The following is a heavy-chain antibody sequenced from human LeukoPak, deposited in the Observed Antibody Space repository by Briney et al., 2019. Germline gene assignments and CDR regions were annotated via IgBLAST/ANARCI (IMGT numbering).Heavy chain of an antibody. V-gene: IGHV4-34*01. D-gene: IGHD6-13*01. CDR1: GGSFSGYY. CDR2: INHSGST. J-gene: IGHJ4*02. Sequence: PSETLSLTCAVYGGSFSGYYWSWIRQPPGKGLEWIGEINHSGSTNYNPSLKSRVTISVDTSKNQFSLKLSSVTAADTAVYYCARDLAAAGKEGDYWGQGTLVTVSS. CDR3: ARDLAAAGKEGDY.